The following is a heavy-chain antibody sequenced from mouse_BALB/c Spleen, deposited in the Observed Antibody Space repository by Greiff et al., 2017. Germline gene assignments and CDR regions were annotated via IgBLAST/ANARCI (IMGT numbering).Heavy chain of an antibody. J-gene: IGHJ3*01. V-gene: IGHV1-80*01. CDR2: IYPGDGDT. Sequence: VKLMESGAELVRPGSSVKISCKASGYAFSSYWMNWVKQRPGQGLEWIGQIYPGDGDTNYNGKFKGKATLTADKSSSTAYMQLSSLTSEDSAVYFCARSGAPLSGYEDWGQGTLVTVSA. CDR3: ARSGAPLSGYED. D-gene: IGHD3-1*01. CDR1: GYAFSSYW.